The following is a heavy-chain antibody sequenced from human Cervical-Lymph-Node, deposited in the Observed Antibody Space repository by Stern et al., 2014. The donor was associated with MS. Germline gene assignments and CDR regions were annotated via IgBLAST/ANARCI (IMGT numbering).Heavy chain of an antibody. CDR1: GYTFTNYD. CDR3: ARGKVGYYFWSGSDSDYYYGMDV. J-gene: IGHJ6*02. V-gene: IGHV1-8*01. CDR2: MNPNNGYT. Sequence: QVQLVQSGAEVKKPGASVKVSCKASGYTFTNYDVNWVRQATGQGLEWMGWMNPNNGYTVYAQKFQGRFTMTRNTSLSTAYMELSSLRSEDTATYYCARGKVGYYFWSGSDSDYYYGMDVWGQGATVTVSS. D-gene: IGHD3-3*01.